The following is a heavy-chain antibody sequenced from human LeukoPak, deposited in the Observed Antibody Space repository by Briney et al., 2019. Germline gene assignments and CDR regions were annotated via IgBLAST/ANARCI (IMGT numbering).Heavy chain of an antibody. Sequence: SGGSLRLSCAASGFTFNSYSMNWVRQAPGKGLEWVSSISSSSSYIYYADSVKGRFTISRDNAKNSLYLQMNSLRAEDTAVYYCARGRYCSSTSCPRKHFDYWGQGTLVTVSS. CDR2: ISSSSSYI. J-gene: IGHJ4*02. D-gene: IGHD2-2*01. V-gene: IGHV3-21*01. CDR1: GFTFNSYS. CDR3: ARGRYCSSTSCPRKHFDY.